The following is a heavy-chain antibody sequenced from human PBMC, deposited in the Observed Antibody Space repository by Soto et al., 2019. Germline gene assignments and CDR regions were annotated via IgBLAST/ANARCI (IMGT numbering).Heavy chain of an antibody. J-gene: IGHJ2*01. D-gene: IGHD4-17*01. V-gene: IGHV4-31*03. CDR3: ARDNGDSTPWYFDL. Sequence: QVQLQESGPGLVKPSQTLSLTCTVSGGSISSGGYYWRWIRQHPAKGLEWIGYIYYSGSTYYNPSLKSRVTISVDTSKNQFSLKLSSVTAADTAVYYCARDNGDSTPWYFDLWGRGTLVTVSS. CDR1: GGSISSGGYY. CDR2: IYYSGST.